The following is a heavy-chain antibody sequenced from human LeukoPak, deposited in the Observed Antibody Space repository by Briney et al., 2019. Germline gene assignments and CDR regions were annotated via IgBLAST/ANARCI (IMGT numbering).Heavy chain of an antibody. CDR1: GFTFSSYW. CDR2: IKQAGSEK. CDR3: ARAIRGGSAFDI. J-gene: IGHJ3*02. V-gene: IGHV3-7*01. Sequence: PGGTLRLSCAASGFTFSSYWMSWVRQAPGKGLEWVANIKQAGSEKYYVDSVKGRFTISRDNAKNSLYLQMNSLRAEDTAVYYCARAIRGGSAFDIWGQGTMVTVFS. D-gene: IGHD3-10*01.